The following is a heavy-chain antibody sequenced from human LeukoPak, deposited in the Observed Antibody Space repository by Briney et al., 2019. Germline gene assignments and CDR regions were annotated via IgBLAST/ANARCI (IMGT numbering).Heavy chain of an antibody. V-gene: IGHV3-30*02. D-gene: IGHD2-8*02. CDR2: IGYTGTDT. Sequence: GGSLRLSCAASGFTFSSFGMHWVRQAPGEGLEWVAYIGYTGTDTYHADSVKGRFTISRDNSKNRVHLQVNSLRAEDTALYSCARDLTERKYYIAYWGQGTLVTVAS. CDR3: ARDLTERKYYIAY. J-gene: IGHJ4*02. CDR1: GFTFSSFG.